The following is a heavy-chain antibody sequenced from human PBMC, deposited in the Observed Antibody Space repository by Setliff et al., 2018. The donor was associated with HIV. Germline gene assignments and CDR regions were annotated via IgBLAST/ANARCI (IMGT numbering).Heavy chain of an antibody. CDR3: AKDSLAAVGPYYCDY. CDR2: IKPDGSEK. V-gene: IGHV3-7*01. CDR1: GFSFSSYW. J-gene: IGHJ4*02. D-gene: IGHD6-13*01. Sequence: PGGSLRLSCAASGFSFSSYWMSCVRQAQGKGLEFMANIKPDGSEKYYVDSVKGRFTISRDNSKNTLYLQMTSLRTEDTAMYYCAKDSLAAVGPYYCDYWGQGTLVAVSS.